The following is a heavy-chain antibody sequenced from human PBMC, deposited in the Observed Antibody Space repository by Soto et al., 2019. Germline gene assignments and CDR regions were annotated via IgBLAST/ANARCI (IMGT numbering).Heavy chain of an antibody. J-gene: IGHJ5*02. D-gene: IGHD2-21*02. CDR3: AREGAYCGGDCYSRSWFDP. V-gene: IGHV4-31*03. CDR2: IYYSGST. Sequence: QVQLQESGPGLVKPSQTLSLTCTVSGGSISSGGYSWSWIRQHPGKGLEWIGYIYYSGSTYYNPSLKSRVTVSVDPSKNQFSVKLSSVTAVDTSVYYCAREGAYCGGDCYSRSWFDPWGQGTLVTVCS. CDR1: GGSISSGGYS.